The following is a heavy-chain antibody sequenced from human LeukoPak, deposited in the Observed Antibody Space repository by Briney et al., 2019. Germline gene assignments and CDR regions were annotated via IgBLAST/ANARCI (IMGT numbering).Heavy chain of an antibody. CDR1: AYTFSNSY. CDR2: INPSAGST. CDR3: ARSNTAVTGINY. Sequence: ASVKVSCKASAYTFSNSYIHWVRQAPGQGLEWMGIINPSAGSTSYAQKLQGRITMSRDTTTSTVYVELRSLRSEDTAVYYCARSNTAVTGINYWGQGTLVTVSS. J-gene: IGHJ4*02. D-gene: IGHD6-19*01. V-gene: IGHV1-46*01.